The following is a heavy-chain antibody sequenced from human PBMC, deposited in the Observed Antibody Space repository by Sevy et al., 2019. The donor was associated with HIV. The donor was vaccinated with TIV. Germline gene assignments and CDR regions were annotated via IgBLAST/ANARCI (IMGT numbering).Heavy chain of an antibody. V-gene: IGHV3-15*01. CDR3: ACGIGTSDIDH. CDR2: IKIKTDGGTR. J-gene: IGHJ4*02. CDR1: GFTFSNAW. D-gene: IGHD1-1*01. Sequence: GGSLRLSCAASGFTFSNAWMSWVRQAPGKGLEWVGRIKIKTDGGTRYFAAPVKGRFSISRDDSKNTVYLQMDSLKDEDTGLYFCACGIGTSDIDHWGQGTLVTVSS.